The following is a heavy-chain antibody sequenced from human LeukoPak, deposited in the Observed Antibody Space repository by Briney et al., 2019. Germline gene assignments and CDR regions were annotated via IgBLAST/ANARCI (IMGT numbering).Heavy chain of an antibody. CDR2: ISSSSSYI. Sequence: GGSLRLSCAASGFNFGKYAMNWVRQAPGKGLEWVSSISSSSSYIYYADSVKGRFTISRDNAKNSLYLQMNSLRAEDTAVYYCARDRGSSTSCYGCRIDYWDQGTLVTVSS. D-gene: IGHD2-2*01. V-gene: IGHV3-21*01. J-gene: IGHJ4*02. CDR3: ARDRGSSTSCYGCRIDY. CDR1: GFNFGKYA.